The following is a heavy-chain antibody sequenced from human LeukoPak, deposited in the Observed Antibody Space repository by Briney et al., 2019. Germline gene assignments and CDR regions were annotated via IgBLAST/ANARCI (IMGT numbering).Heavy chain of an antibody. CDR1: GFTFSSYE. CDR3: ARVTFGGVIVSDY. V-gene: IGHV3-48*03. D-gene: IGHD3-16*02. Sequence: GGSLRLSCAASGFTFSSYEMNWVRQAPGKGLEWVSYISSSGSTIYYADSVKGRFTISRDNAKNSLYLQMNSLRAEDTAVYYCARVTFGGVIVSDYWGQGTLVTVSS. CDR2: ISSSGSTI. J-gene: IGHJ4*02.